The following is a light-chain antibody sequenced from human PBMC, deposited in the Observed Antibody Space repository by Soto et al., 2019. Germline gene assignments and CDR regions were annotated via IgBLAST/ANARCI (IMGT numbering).Light chain of an antibody. CDR1: QDIGSA. V-gene: IGKV1-13*02. Sequence: IPLTQSPSSLSASVGDRVTITCRAGQDIGSALAWYQQRPGKAPKLLLYDASNLEAGVPSRFSGSGSGTDFTVTITSLRPEDFATYYCQQFNGFPLTVGGGTKVQIK. CDR2: DAS. J-gene: IGKJ4*01. CDR3: QQFNGFPLT.